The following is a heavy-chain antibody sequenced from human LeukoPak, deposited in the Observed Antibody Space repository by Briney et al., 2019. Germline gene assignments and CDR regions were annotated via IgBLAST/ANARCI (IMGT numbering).Heavy chain of an antibody. D-gene: IGHD6-13*01. CDR2: IWYDGSNK. CDR1: GFTFSSYG. J-gene: IGHJ1*01. V-gene: IGHV3-33*01. Sequence: GGSLRLSCAASGFTFSSYGMHWVRQVPGKGLEWVAVIWYDGSNKYYADSVKGRFTISRDNSKNTLYLQMNSLKTEDTAVYYCTTVFDSSSWSRTEYFQHWGQGALVTVSS. CDR3: TTVFDSSSWSRTEYFQH.